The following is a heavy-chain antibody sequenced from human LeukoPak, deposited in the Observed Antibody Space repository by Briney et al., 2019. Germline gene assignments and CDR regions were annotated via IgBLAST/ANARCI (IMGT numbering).Heavy chain of an antibody. Sequence: GGSLRLSCAASGFTFSSYWMHWVRQAPGKGLVWVSRINSDGSTTTYADSVKGRFTISRDNAKNSLYLQMNSVRAEDTAVYFCARGGVDHYGSGTYYLMYYFDHWGQGALVTVSS. V-gene: IGHV3-74*01. D-gene: IGHD3-10*01. CDR3: ARGGVDHYGSGTYYLMYYFDH. J-gene: IGHJ4*02. CDR2: INSDGSTT. CDR1: GFTFSSYW.